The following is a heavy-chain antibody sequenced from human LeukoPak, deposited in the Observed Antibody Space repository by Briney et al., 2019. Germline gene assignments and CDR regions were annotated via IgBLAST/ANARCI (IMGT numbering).Heavy chain of an antibody. J-gene: IGHJ4*02. D-gene: IGHD3-22*01. CDR2: ISRSSSYI. CDR3: ARVGDYYDSSGFDY. V-gene: IGHV3-21*01. Sequence: GGSLRLSCAASGFTFSSYSMNWVRQAPGKGLEWVSSISRSSSYIHYADSVKGRFTISRDNAKNTLYLQMNSLRAEDTAVYYCARVGDYYDSSGFDYWGQGTLVTVSS. CDR1: GFTFSSYS.